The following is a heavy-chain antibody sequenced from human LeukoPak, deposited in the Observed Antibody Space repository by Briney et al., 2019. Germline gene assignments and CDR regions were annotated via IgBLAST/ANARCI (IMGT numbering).Heavy chain of an antibody. CDR2: IVVGSGNT. J-gene: IGHJ4*02. Sequence: SVKVSCKASGFTFTSSAVQWVRQARGQRLEWIGWIVVGSGNTNYAQKFQGRVTMTRDTSTSTVYMELSSLRSEDTAVYYCARVNWSRVTDYWGQGTLVTVSS. D-gene: IGHD3-3*01. CDR3: ARVNWSRVTDY. CDR1: GFTFTSSA. V-gene: IGHV1-58*01.